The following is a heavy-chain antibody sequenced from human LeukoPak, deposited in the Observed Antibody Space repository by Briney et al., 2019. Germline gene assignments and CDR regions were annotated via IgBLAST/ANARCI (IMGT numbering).Heavy chain of an antibody. J-gene: IGHJ4*02. CDR2: ISGSGGST. CDR3: AKVGLPYYYDSSGYYDY. Sequence: GGSLRLSCAASGFTFSSYAMSWVRQAPGKGLEWVSAISGSGGSTYYADSVKGRFTISRDNSKNTLYLQMNSLRAEDTAVYCCAKVGLPYYYDSSGYYDYWGQGTLVTASS. V-gene: IGHV3-23*01. CDR1: GFTFSSYA. D-gene: IGHD3-22*01.